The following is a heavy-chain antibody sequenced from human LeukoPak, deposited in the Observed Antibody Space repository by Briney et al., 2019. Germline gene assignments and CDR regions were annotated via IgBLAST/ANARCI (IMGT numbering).Heavy chain of an antibody. D-gene: IGHD3-10*01. J-gene: IGHJ5*02. Sequence: NPSETLSLTCAVSGGSISSDNWWSWVRQPPGKGLEWIGEIYHSGSTNYNPSLKSRVTISVDKSKNQFSLKLSSVTAADTAVYYCARHEYYGSGFGPWGQGTLVTVSS. CDR3: ARHEYYGSGFGP. V-gene: IGHV4-4*02. CDR2: IYHSGST. CDR1: GGSISSDNW.